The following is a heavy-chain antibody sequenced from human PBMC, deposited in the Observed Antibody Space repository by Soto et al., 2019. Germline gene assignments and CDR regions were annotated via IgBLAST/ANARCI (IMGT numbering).Heavy chain of an antibody. D-gene: IGHD2-15*01. CDR3: ANGPVAGVGY. CDR1: GFTFDDYT. J-gene: IGHJ4*02. V-gene: IGHV3-43*01. Sequence: GGSLRLSCAASGFTFDDYTMHWVRQAPGKGLEWVSLISWDGGSTYYADSVKGRFTISRDNSKNSLYLQMNSLRTEDTALYYCANGPVAGVGYWGQGTLVTVSS. CDR2: ISWDGGST.